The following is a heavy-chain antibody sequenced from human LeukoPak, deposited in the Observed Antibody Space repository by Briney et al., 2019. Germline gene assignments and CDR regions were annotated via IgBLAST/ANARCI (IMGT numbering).Heavy chain of an antibody. J-gene: IGHJ4*02. V-gene: IGHV5-51*01. D-gene: IGHD3-9*01. CDR3: ARCYNILTGYYPLSN. CDR1: GYSFTNYW. CDR2: IYPGNSNT. Sequence: GESLKISCKGSGYSFTNYWIGWVRPMPGKGLEWMGIIYPGNSNTRYSPSFQGQVTISADKSISTAYLQWSSLKASDTAMYYCARCYNILTGYYPLSNWGQGTLVTVSS.